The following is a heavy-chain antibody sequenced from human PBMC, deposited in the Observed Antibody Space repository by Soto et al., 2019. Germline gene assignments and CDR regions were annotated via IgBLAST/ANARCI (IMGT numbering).Heavy chain of an antibody. J-gene: IGHJ6*02. CDR1: GYTFTSYY. Sequence: ASVKVSCKASGYTFTSYYMHWVRQAPGQGLEWMGIISPSGGSTSYAQKFQGRVTMTRDTSTSTVYMELSSLRSEDTAVYYCEREELLLVYYYGMDVWGQGTKVTVYS. CDR3: EREELLLVYYYGMDV. V-gene: IGHV1-46*01. CDR2: ISPSGGST. D-gene: IGHD2-15*01.